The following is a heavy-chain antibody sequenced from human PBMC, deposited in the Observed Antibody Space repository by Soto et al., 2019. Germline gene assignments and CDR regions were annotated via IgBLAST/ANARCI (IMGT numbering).Heavy chain of an antibody. D-gene: IGHD3-10*01. CDR3: ARAIWFGEFYYYGMDV. CDR2: INPSGGST. Sequence: ASVKVSCKASGYTFTSYYMHWVRQAPGQGLEWMGIINPSGGSTSYAQKFQGRVTMTRDTSTSTVYMELSSLRSEDTAVYYCARAIWFGEFYYYGMDVWGQGTTVTVSS. CDR1: GYTFTSYY. J-gene: IGHJ6*02. V-gene: IGHV1-46*01.